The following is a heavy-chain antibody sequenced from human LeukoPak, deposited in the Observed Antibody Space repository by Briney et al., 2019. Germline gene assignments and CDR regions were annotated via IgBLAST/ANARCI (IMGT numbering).Heavy chain of an antibody. CDR1: GDSVSSNSAA. Sequence: SQTLSLTCDISGDSVSSNSAAWNWIRQSPSRGLEWLGRTYYRSKWYNDYAVSVKSRITINPDTSKNQFSLQLNSVTPEDTAVYYCARYRYDSSGYYFAFDIWGQGTMVTVSS. D-gene: IGHD3-22*01. J-gene: IGHJ3*02. CDR3: ARYRYDSSGYYFAFDI. V-gene: IGHV6-1*01. CDR2: TYYRSKWYN.